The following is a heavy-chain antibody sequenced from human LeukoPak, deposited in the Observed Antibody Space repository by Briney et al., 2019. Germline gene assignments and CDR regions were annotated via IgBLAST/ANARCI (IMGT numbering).Heavy chain of an antibody. D-gene: IGHD3-3*01. CDR3: ARDRSIGFLEWLFYY. Sequence: GGSLRLSCAASGFTFSSYAMHWVRQAPGKGLEWVAVISYDGSTKYYADSVKGRFTISRDDSKNTLYLQMNSLRAEDTAVYYCARDRSIGFLEWLFYYWGQGTLVTVSS. CDR2: ISYDGSTK. V-gene: IGHV3-30-3*01. J-gene: IGHJ4*02. CDR1: GFTFSSYA.